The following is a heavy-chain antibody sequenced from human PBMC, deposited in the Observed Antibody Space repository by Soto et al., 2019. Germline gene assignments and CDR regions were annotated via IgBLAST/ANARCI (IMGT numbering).Heavy chain of an antibody. Sequence: QVQLVQSGAEVKKPGASAKVSCKASGDTFTGYYMHWVRQAPGQGLEWMGWINPNSGGTNYAQNFQGRVTMTRDTSISTAYMELSRLKSDDTAVYDCARDLGLELPLTGDYWGQGTLVTVSS. V-gene: IGHV1-2*02. CDR2: INPNSGGT. J-gene: IGHJ4*02. CDR1: GDTFTGYY. CDR3: ARDLGLELPLTGDY. D-gene: IGHD1-7*01.